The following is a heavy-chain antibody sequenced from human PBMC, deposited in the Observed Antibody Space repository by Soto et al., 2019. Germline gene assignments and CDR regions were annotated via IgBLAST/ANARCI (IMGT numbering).Heavy chain of an antibody. Sequence: GGSLRLSCAASGFTFSSYAMHWVRQSPGKGLEWVAVISYDGSNKYYADSVKGRFTISRDNSKNTLYLQMNSLRAEDTAVYYCAREQLWFYWYFDLWGRGTLVTVS. CDR3: AREQLWFYWYFDL. CDR2: ISYDGSNK. J-gene: IGHJ2*01. CDR1: GFTFSSYA. V-gene: IGHV3-30-3*01. D-gene: IGHD5-18*01.